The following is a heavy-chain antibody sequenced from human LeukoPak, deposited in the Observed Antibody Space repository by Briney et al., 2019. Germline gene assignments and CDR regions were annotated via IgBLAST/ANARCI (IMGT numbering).Heavy chain of an antibody. CDR1: GFNFSSYG. D-gene: IGHD6-6*01. CDR3: AKAYRSSWFYFDY. CDR2: ISDNGDNT. J-gene: IGHJ4*02. V-gene: IGHV3-23*01. Sequence: GGSLRLSCAASGFNFSSYGMHWVRQAPGKGLEWVSSISDNGDNTYYADSVKGRFTISRDNSKNTLFLQMSGLRAEDTAFYYCAKAYRSSWFYFDYWGQGTLVTVSS.